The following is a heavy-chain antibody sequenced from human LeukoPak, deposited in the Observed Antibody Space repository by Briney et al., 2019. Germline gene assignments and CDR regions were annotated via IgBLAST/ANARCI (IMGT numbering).Heavy chain of an antibody. CDR2: IWYDGSNK. J-gene: IGHJ3*02. CDR1: GFTFSSYS. D-gene: IGHD3-22*01. CDR3: ARGVTYYDSSGYYYYDAFDI. V-gene: IGHV3-33*08. Sequence: GGSLRLSCAASGFTFSSYSMNWVRQAPGKGLEWVAVIWYDGSNKYYADSVKGRFTISRDNSKNTLYLQMNSLRAEDTAVYYCARGVTYYDSSGYYYYDAFDIWGQGTMVTVSS.